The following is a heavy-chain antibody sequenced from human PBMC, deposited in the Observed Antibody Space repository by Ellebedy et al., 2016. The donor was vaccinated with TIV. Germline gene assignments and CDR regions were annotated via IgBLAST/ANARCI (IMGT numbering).Heavy chain of an antibody. D-gene: IGHD6-13*01. Sequence: SVKVSCXASGGTFSSYAISWVRQAPGQGLEWMGRIIPILGIANYAQKFQGRVTITADKSTSTAYMELSSLRSEDTAVYYCAFVGIAAATRNYYYYGMDVWGQGTTVTVSS. J-gene: IGHJ6*02. CDR1: GGTFSSYA. V-gene: IGHV1-69*04. CDR3: AFVGIAAATRNYYYYGMDV. CDR2: IIPILGIA.